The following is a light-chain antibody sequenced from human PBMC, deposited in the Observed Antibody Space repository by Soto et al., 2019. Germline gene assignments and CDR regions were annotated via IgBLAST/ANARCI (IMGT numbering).Light chain of an antibody. Sequence: EIVLTQSPATLSLSPGERATLSCRASQSVSSYLAWYQQKPVQAPRLLIYDASNRATGISARFSGSGSGTDFTLTISSLEPEDFAVYYCQQRSNWRLTFGGGTKVEIK. V-gene: IGKV3-11*01. CDR1: QSVSSY. CDR3: QQRSNWRLT. J-gene: IGKJ4*01. CDR2: DAS.